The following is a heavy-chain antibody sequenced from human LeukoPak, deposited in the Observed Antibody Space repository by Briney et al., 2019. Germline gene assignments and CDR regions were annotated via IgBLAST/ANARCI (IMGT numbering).Heavy chain of an antibody. CDR1: GFTFSSYG. D-gene: IGHD3-10*01. CDR3: AKDRLWFGDQTQGIDY. Sequence: GGSLRLSCAASGFTFSSYGMHWVRQAPGKGLEWVAFIRYDGSNKYYADSVKGRFTISRDNSKNTLYLQMNGLRAEDTAVYYCAKDRLWFGDQTQGIDYWGQGTLVTVSS. CDR2: IRYDGSNK. V-gene: IGHV3-30*02. J-gene: IGHJ4*02.